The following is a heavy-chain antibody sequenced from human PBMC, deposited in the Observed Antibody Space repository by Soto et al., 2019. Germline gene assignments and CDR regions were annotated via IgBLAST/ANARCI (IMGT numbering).Heavy chain of an antibody. V-gene: IGHV1-69*04. J-gene: IGHJ6*02. CDR1: GGTFSSYT. CDR2: IIPILGIA. Sequence: ASVKVSCKASGGTFSSYTISWVRQAPGQGLEWMGRIIPILGIANYAQKFQGRVTITADKSTSTAYMELSSLRSEDTAVYYCARDSGYSSSWYYHYVMDVWGQGTTVIVSS. D-gene: IGHD6-13*01. CDR3: ARDSGYSSSWYYHYVMDV.